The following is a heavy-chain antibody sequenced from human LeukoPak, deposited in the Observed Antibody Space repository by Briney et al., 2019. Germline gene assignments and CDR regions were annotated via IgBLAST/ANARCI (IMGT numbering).Heavy chain of an antibody. V-gene: IGHV1-3*01. Sequence: ASVKVSCKASGYTFTSYAMHWVRQAPGQRLEWMGWINAGNGNTKYSQKFQGRVTITADESTSTAYMELSSLRSEDTAVYYCAREDVDRTTGTWLGQYYYYGMDVWGQGTTVTVSS. J-gene: IGHJ6*02. D-gene: IGHD1-1*01. CDR2: INAGNGNT. CDR1: GYTFTSYA. CDR3: AREDVDRTTGTWLGQYYYYGMDV.